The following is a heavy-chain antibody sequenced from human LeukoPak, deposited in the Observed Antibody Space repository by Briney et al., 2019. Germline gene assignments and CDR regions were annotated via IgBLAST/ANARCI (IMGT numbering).Heavy chain of an antibody. CDR1: GGTFSSYA. CDR2: IIPIFGTA. CDR3: ATGGIKMNYYGSGSYYDY. D-gene: IGHD3-10*01. J-gene: IGHJ4*02. V-gene: IGHV1-69*05. Sequence: SVKVSCKAPGGTFSSYAISWVRQAPGQGLEWMGRIIPIFGTANYAQKFQGRVTITTDESTSTAYMELSSLRSEDTAVYYCATGGIKMNYYGSGSYYDYWGQGTLVTVSS.